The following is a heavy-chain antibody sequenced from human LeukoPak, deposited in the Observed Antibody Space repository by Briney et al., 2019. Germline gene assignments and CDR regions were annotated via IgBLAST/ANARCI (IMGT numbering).Heavy chain of an antibody. CDR1: DGSISSYY. J-gene: IGHJ4*02. V-gene: IGHV4-59*01. Sequence: SETLSLTCTVSDGSISSYYWSWIRQPPGKGLEWIGYIYYSGSTKYNPSLKSRVTISVDTSKNQFSLKLSSVTAADPAVYYCARDVGATPGYFDYWGQGTLVTVSS. CDR3: ARDVGATPGYFDY. CDR2: IYYSGST. D-gene: IGHD1-26*01.